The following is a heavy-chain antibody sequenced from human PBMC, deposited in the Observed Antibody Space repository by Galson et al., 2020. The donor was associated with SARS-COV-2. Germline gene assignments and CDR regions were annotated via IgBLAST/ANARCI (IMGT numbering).Heavy chain of an antibody. D-gene: IGHD1-26*01. J-gene: IGHJ3*02. CDR1: GFTFSSYA. CDR2: ISYDGSNK. CDR3: ARAYSGGYLCAFDS. V-gene: IGHV3-30-3*01. Sequence: TGGSLRLSCAASGFTFSSYAMHWVRQAPGKGLEWVAVISYDGSNKYYADSVKGRFTISRDNSKNTLYLQMNSLRAEDTAVYYCARAYSGGYLCAFDSWGQGTMVTVCS.